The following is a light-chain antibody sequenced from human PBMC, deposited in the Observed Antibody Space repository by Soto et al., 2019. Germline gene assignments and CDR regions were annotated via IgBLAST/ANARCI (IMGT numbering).Light chain of an antibody. CDR1: QSVSNNY. J-gene: IGKJ3*01. CDR3: QHYRSAPFT. CDR2: GAS. V-gene: IGKV3-20*01. Sequence: ELVLTQSPVTLSLCPWEIATLSCRASQSVSNNYLAWYQQKPGQAPRLLIYGASSRATGIPDRFSGSGSGTDFTLTISRLEPEDFAVYYCQHYRSAPFTFGPGTKVDI.